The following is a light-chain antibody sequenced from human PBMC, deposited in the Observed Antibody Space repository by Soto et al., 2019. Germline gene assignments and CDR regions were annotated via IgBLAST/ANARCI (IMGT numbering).Light chain of an antibody. Sequence: DIPMTQSPSSLSASVGDTVTITCRASQSISVHLNWYQQKPGKVPKLLIYAASNLQSGVPSSFSGSGSDTDFALTISSLQPEDFATYYCQQSYITPYTFGQGTKLQIK. V-gene: IGKV1-39*01. CDR1: QSISVH. CDR3: QQSYITPYT. CDR2: AAS. J-gene: IGKJ2*01.